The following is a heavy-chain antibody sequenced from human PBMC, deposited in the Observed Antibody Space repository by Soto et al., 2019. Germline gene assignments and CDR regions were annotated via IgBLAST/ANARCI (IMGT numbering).Heavy chain of an antibody. Sequence: QVQLVQCGAEVKKPGASVKVSCKVSGYTLTELSMHWVRQAPGKGLEWMGGFDPEDGETIYAQKFQVRVTMTEDTSTDTAYMELSSLRSEDTAVYYCAQSQRASDAFDIWGQGTMVTVSS. CDR1: GYTLTELS. J-gene: IGHJ3*02. V-gene: IGHV1-24*01. CDR2: FDPEDGET. CDR3: AQSQRASDAFDI.